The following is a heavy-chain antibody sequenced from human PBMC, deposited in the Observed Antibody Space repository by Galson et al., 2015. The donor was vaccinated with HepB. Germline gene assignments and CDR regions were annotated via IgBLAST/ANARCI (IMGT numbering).Heavy chain of an antibody. D-gene: IGHD3-10*01. CDR3: ARDQYGSGSYYRPSYYYYGMDV. CDR2: INPSGGST. Sequence: SVKVSCKASGYTFTNYYIHWVRQAPGQGLEWMGIINPSGGSTSYAQKFQGRVTMTRDTSTSTVYMELSSLRSEDTAVYYCARDQYGSGSYYRPSYYYYGMDVWGQGTTVTVS. J-gene: IGHJ6*02. CDR1: GYTFTNYY. V-gene: IGHV1-46*01.